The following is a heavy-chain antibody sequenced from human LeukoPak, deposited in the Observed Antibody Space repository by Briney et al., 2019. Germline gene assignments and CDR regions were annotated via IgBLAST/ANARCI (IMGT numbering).Heavy chain of an antibody. D-gene: IGHD1-26*01. CDR3: STSTDSWYSGSYSGS. V-gene: IGHV3-15*01. J-gene: IGHJ5*02. CDR1: GFTFSNAW. CDR2: IKRKTDGGTT. Sequence: GGPLRLSCEASGFTFSNAWMSWVRQAPGKGLEWVGRIKRKTDGGTTDYAAPVKGRFTISRDDSKNTLYLQMNSLKTEDTAVYYCSTSTDSWYSGSYSGSWGQGTLVTVSS.